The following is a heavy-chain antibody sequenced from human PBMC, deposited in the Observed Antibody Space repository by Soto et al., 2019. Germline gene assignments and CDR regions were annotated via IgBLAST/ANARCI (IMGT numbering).Heavy chain of an antibody. Sequence: ASVKVSCKASGNSFTTYYMHWVRQAPGQGLEWMGIINPSGGRTTYAQKFQGRVTMTRDTSTSTFHMKLSSLTSEDTAVYYCAGLYHYDSSGYYDYWGQGTLVTVSS. V-gene: IGHV1-46*01. J-gene: IGHJ4*02. CDR3: AGLYHYDSSGYYDY. CDR1: GNSFTTYY. D-gene: IGHD3-22*01. CDR2: INPSGGRT.